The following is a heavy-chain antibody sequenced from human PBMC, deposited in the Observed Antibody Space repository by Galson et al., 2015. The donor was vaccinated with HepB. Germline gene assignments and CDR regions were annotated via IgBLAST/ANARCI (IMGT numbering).Heavy chain of an antibody. CDR1: GFTFSSYG. J-gene: IGHJ4*02. Sequence: SLRLSCAASGFTFSSYGMHWVRQAPGKGLEWVAVISYDGSNKYYADSVKGRFTISRDNSKNTLYLQMNSLRAEDTAVYYCAKETKMATTRDYWGQGSLVTVSS. CDR3: AKETKMATTRDY. D-gene: IGHD5-24*01. V-gene: IGHV3-30*18. CDR2: ISYDGSNK.